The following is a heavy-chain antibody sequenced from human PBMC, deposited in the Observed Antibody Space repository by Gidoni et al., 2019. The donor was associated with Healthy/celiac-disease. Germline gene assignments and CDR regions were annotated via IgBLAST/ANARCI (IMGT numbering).Heavy chain of an antibody. CDR3: ARDRTDSGSYYYYYYYMDV. CDR2: IYTSGST. D-gene: IGHD6-13*01. V-gene: IGHV4-61*02. J-gene: IGHJ6*03. Sequence: QVQLQESGPGLVKPSQTLSPTCTVSGGPISSGSHYWSWIRQPAGKGLEWIGRIYTSGSTSYNPSLKSRVTMSLDTSKNQFSLKLSSVTAADTAVYYCARDRTDSGSYYYYYYYMDVWGKGTTVTVSS. CDR1: GGPISSGSHY.